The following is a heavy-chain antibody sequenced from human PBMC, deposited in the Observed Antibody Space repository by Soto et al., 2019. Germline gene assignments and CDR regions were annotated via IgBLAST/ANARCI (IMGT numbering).Heavy chain of an antibody. D-gene: IGHD2-8*01. CDR2: IPNTENKK. CDR1: GFTFSSYG. J-gene: IGHJ3*02. CDR3: ARPVGVRVRSALDI. Sequence: QVQLEESGGGVVQPGTSLRLSCVASGFTFSSYGMHWVRQAPGKGLEWVAVIPNTENKKYYAEFVKGLFTISRDNSQNAVFLRMDSLMSEDTAVYYFARPVGVRVRSALDICGQGTMVTVS. V-gene: IGHV3-30-3*01.